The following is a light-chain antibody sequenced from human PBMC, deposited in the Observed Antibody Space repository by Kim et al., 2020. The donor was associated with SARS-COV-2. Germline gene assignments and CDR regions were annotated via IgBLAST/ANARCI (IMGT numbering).Light chain of an antibody. CDR1: SSNIGAGYE. J-gene: IGLJ3*02. CDR3: QSYDSSLSGWV. V-gene: IGLV1-40*01. Sequence: QRVTISCTGSSSNIGAGYEVHWYQQIPGTAPKLLIYGNSNRPSGVPDRFSGSKSGTSASLAITGLQAEDEADYYCQSYDSSLSGWVFGGGTQLTVL. CDR2: GNS.